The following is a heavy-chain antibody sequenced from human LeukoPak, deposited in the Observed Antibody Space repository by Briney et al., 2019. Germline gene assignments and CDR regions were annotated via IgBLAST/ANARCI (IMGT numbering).Heavy chain of an antibody. Sequence: PSETLSLTCTVSGASVNDYYRNWIRQPAAGGLERIGRMYGSGSTNYNPSLKSRVTMSVDTSKNHFSLKLSSVTAADTAVYYCARGGLQHYYGSGGHDYWGQGTLVTVSS. CDR3: ARGGLQHYYGSGGHDY. CDR2: MYGSGST. D-gene: IGHD3-10*01. CDR1: GASVNDYY. V-gene: IGHV4-4*07. J-gene: IGHJ4*02.